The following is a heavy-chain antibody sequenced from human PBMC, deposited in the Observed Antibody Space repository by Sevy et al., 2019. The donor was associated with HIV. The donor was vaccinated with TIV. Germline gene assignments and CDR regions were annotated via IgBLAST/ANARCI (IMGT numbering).Heavy chain of an antibody. J-gene: IGHJ6*02. CDR1: GFTFSDYY. V-gene: IGHV3-11*01. CDR3: ASSRYCSSTSCHRHYYYYGMDV. D-gene: IGHD2-2*01. Sequence: GGSLRLSCAASGFTFSDYYRSWIRQAPGKGLEWVSYISSSGSTIYYADSVKGRFTISRDNAKNSLYLQMNSLRAEDTAVYYCASSRYCSSTSCHRHYYYYGMDVWGQGTTVTVSS. CDR2: ISSSGSTI.